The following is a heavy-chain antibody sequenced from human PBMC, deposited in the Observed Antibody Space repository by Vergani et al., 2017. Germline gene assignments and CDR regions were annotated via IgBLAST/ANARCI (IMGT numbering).Heavy chain of an antibody. J-gene: IGHJ5*02. Sequence: QVQLQQWGAGLLKPSETLSLTCAVYGGSISSGSYYWSWIRQPAGKGLEWIGRIYTSGSTNYNPSLKSRVTISVDTSKNQFSLKLSSVTAADTAVYYCARLAAAGTRWFDPWGQGTLVTVSS. D-gene: IGHD6-13*01. CDR2: IYTSGST. CDR1: GGSISSGSYY. V-gene: IGHV4-61*02. CDR3: ARLAAAGTRWFDP.